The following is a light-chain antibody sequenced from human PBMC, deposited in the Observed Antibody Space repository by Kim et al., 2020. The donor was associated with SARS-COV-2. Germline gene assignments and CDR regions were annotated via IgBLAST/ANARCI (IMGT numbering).Light chain of an antibody. CDR3: NCRDTSGNHVDL. J-gene: IGLJ1*01. CDR2: GEN. V-gene: IGLV3-19*01. CDR1: RLRNFY. Sequence: SSELTQDPAVSVTLGQTVRITCQGDRLRNFYPNWYQQKPGQAPVIVLLGENKRASGNPDRFSGSNSGDTASLTNTGAQVEDEADYYCNCRDTSGNHVDLFGSGTKVTVL.